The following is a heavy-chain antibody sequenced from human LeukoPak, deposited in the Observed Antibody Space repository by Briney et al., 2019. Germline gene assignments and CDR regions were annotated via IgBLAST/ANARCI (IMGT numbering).Heavy chain of an antibody. J-gene: IGHJ4*02. CDR3: AKGYCSSTSCSLDY. D-gene: IGHD2-2*01. V-gene: IGHV3-30*18. CDR1: GFTFSSYG. Sequence: GRSLRLSCAASGFTFSSYGMHWVSQAPGKGLEWVAVISYDGSNKYYADSVKGRFTISRDNSKNTLYVQMNSLRAEDTAVYYCAKGYCSSTSCSLDYWGQGTLVTVSS. CDR2: ISYDGSNK.